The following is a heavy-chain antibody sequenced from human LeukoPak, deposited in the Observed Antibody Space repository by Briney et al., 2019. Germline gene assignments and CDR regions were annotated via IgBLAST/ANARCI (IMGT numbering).Heavy chain of an antibody. CDR2: ISGDGGST. CDR3: AKDIAAAGYYFDY. V-gene: IGHV3-43*02. D-gene: IGHD6-13*01. CDR1: GFTLDDYA. J-gene: IGHJ4*02. Sequence: GGSLKLSCAASGFTLDDYAMHWVRPAPGEGLEWVSLISGDGGSTYYADSVKGRFTISRDNSKNSLYLQMNSLRTEDTALYYCAKDIAAAGYYFDYWGQGTLVTVSS.